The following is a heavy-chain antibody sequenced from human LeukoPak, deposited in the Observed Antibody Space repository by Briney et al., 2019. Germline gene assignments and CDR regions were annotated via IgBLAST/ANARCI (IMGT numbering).Heavy chain of an antibody. D-gene: IGHD4-17*01. CDR1: GFTFSSYW. CDR2: INSDGSST. CDR3: ARDPDDGDYLFHFDY. V-gene: IGHV3-74*01. J-gene: IGHJ4*02. Sequence: PGGSLRLSCAASGFTFSSYWMHWVRQAPGKGLVWVSRINSDGSSTSYADSVKGRFTISRDNAKNTLYLQMKSLRAEDTAVYYCARDPDDGDYLFHFDYWGQGTLVTVSS.